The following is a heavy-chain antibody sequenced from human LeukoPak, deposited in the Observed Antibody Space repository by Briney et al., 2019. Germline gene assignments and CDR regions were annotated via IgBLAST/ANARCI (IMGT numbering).Heavy chain of an antibody. D-gene: IGHD1-26*01. J-gene: IGHJ4*02. CDR3: AKTQSGTYSYFDH. CDR2: IYSGSNT. CDR1: GFTVSSNY. V-gene: IGHV3-53*01. Sequence: GGSLRLSCAASGFTVSSNYMSWVRQAPGKGLEWVSVIYSGSNTYYADSVKGRFTISRDTSTDTLFLQLSSLRAEDTAVYYCAKTQSGTYSYFDHWGQGTLITVSS.